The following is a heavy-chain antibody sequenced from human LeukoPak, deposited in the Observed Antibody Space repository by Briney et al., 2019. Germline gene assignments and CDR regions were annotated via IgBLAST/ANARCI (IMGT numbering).Heavy chain of an antibody. CDR2: ISAYNGNT. CDR1: GGTFSSYA. J-gene: IGHJ5*02. V-gene: IGHV1-18*01. Sequence: GASVKVSCKASGGTFSSYAISWVRQAPGQGLEWMGWISAYNGNTNYAQKLQGRVTMTTDTSTSTAYMELRSLRSDDTAVYYCARPRRIQLPYPASSSWYDGAGWFDPWGQGTLVTVSS. CDR3: ARPRRIQLPYPASSSWYDGAGWFDP. D-gene: IGHD6-13*01.